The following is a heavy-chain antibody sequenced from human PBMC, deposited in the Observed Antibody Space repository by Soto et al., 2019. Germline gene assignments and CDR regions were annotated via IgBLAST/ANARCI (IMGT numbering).Heavy chain of an antibody. CDR1: GYSFTSYA. D-gene: IGHD3-16*02. Sequence: ASVKVSCKTSGYSFTSYALHWVRQAPGQRLEWMGWINVGNGKTRYSQKFQGRVTITRDRSASTAYVELGSLRFEDTAVYYCARAGYTSSWDYYFDYWGQGTLVTVSS. V-gene: IGHV1-3*01. CDR2: INVGNGKT. CDR3: ARAGYTSSWDYYFDY. J-gene: IGHJ4*02.